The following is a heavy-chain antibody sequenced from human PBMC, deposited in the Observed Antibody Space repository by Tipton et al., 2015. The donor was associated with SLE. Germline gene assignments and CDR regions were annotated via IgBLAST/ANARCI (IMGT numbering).Heavy chain of an antibody. Sequence: TLSLTCTVSGGSISSASYYWSWIRQPAGKGLEWIGYIYSSGSTNYNPSLKSRVTVSVDTSENQFSLKLSSVTAADTAVYFCARDRIDSGIKTWGQGILVTVSS. CDR1: GGSISSASYY. V-gene: IGHV4-61*09. D-gene: IGHD3-10*01. J-gene: IGHJ5*02. CDR2: IYSSGST. CDR3: ARDRIDSGIKT.